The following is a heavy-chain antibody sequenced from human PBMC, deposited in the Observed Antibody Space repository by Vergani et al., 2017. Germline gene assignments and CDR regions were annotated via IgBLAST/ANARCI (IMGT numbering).Heavy chain of an antibody. CDR3: ARDLVVGATYYYYGMDV. CDR2: INPNSGGT. D-gene: IGHD1-26*01. V-gene: IGHV1-2*02. CDR1: GYTFTGYY. Sequence: QVQLVQSGAEVKKPGASVKVSCKASGYTFTGYYMQWVRQAPGQGLEWMGWINPNSGGTNYAQKFQGRVTMTRDTSISPSYMELSRLRSDDTAVYYGARDLVVGATYYYYGMDVWGQGTTVTVSS. J-gene: IGHJ6*02.